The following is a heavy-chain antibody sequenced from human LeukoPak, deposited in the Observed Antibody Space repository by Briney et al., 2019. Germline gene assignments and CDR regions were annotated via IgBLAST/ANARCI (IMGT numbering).Heavy chain of an antibody. Sequence: GASVKVSCKASGYTFTSYYMHWVRQAPGQGLEWMGIINPSGGSTSYAQKFQGRVTMTRDMSTSTVYMELSSLRSEDTAVYYCARDRDYYDSSGLNWFDPWGQGTLVTVSS. J-gene: IGHJ5*02. CDR1: GYTFTSYY. D-gene: IGHD3-22*01. V-gene: IGHV1-46*01. CDR3: ARDRDYYDSSGLNWFDP. CDR2: INPSGGST.